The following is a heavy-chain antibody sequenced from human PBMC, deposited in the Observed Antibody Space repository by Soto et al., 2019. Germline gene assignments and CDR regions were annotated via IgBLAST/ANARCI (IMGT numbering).Heavy chain of an antibody. CDR3: ARVLITLVRGVINPSHFDY. CDR1: GGSISSYY. D-gene: IGHD3-10*01. V-gene: IGHV4-59*01. J-gene: IGHJ4*02. CDR2: IYYSGST. Sequence: SETLSLTCTVSGGSISSYYWSWIRQPPGKGLEWIGYIYYSGSTNYNPSPKSRVTISVDTSKNQFSLKLSSVAAADTAVYYCARVLITLVRGVINPSHFDYWGQGTLVTGSS.